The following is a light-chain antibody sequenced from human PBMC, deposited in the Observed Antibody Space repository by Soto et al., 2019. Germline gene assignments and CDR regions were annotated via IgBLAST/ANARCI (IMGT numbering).Light chain of an antibody. CDR2: LGS. J-gene: IGKJ3*01. CDR3: MQALQTPIFT. CDR1: QSLLHSNGYNY. V-gene: IGKV2-28*01. Sequence: DIVMTQSPLSLPVTPGEPASISCRSSQSLLHSNGYNYLDWYLQKPGQSPQLLIDLGSNRASGVPDRFSGSGSGTDFTPKISRVEAEDVGLYYCMQALQTPIFTFGPGTKVDIK.